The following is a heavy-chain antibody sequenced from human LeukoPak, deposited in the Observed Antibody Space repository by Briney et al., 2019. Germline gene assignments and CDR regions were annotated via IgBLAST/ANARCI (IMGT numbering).Heavy chain of an antibody. V-gene: IGHV3-74*01. J-gene: IGHJ6*03. CDR3: VREVEVVPATIGAYYHYYMDV. Sequence: PGGSLRLSCAASGFTITNHWMHWVRQAPGKGLVWVSRRSSDGRRTDYAASVKGRFTISRDNAKNTLFLQMNSLRPDDTAVYSCVREVEVVPATIGAYYHYYMDVWGKGTTVNVSS. D-gene: IGHD2-2*02. CDR1: GFTITNHW. CDR2: RSSDGRRT.